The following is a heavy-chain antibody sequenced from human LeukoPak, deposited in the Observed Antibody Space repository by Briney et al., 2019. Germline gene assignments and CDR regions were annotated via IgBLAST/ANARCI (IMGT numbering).Heavy chain of an antibody. Sequence: PGGSLRLSCAASGFTFSSYSMNWVRQAPGKGLEWVSSISSSSSYIYYADSVKGRFTISRDSAKNSLYLQMNSLRAEDTAVYYCARNTVPYYGMDVWGQGTTVTVSS. CDR3: ARNTVPYYGMDV. D-gene: IGHD4-17*01. J-gene: IGHJ6*02. CDR2: ISSSSSYI. V-gene: IGHV3-21*01. CDR1: GFTFSSYS.